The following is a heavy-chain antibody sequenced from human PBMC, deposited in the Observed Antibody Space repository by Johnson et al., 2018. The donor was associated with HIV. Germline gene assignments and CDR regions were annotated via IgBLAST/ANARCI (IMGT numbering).Heavy chain of an antibody. V-gene: IGHV3-66*01. CDR2: IYSGGTT. CDR3: ARAYSYGVFDI. CDR1: GFTFSNAW. J-gene: IGHJ3*02. D-gene: IGHD5-18*01. Sequence: VQLVESGGGLVKPGGSLRLSCAASGFTFSNAWMSWVRQAPGKVLEWVSVIYSGGTTYSADSVKDRFTISRDNSKNTLYLQMNSLRAEDTAVYYCARAYSYGVFDIWGQGTMVTVSS.